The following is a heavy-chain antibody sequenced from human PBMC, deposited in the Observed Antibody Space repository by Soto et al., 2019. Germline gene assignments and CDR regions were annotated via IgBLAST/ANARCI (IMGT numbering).Heavy chain of an antibody. V-gene: IGHV1-18*01. CDR1: GYMFVTYG. CDR3: ARDLDGSGSYYTDY. CDR2: ISAYNCNK. J-gene: IGHJ4*02. Sequence: GASVKVSCKASGYMFVTYGINWVRQAPGQGREWMGWISAYNCNKKYAQNLQGRVTMTTDASTSTAYMEMRSLRYDDTAVYYCARDLDGSGSYYTDYWGPGTLVTVSS. D-gene: IGHD3-10*01.